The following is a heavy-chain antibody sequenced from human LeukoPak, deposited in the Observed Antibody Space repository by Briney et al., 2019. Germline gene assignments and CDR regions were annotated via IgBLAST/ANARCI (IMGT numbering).Heavy chain of an antibody. CDR3: ARDMVRGVITS. CDR2: IYHSGST. V-gene: IGHV4-39*07. CDR1: GGSISSGSYY. D-gene: IGHD3-10*01. J-gene: IGHJ4*02. Sequence: PSQTLSLTCTVSGGSISSGSYYWSWIRQPPGKGLEWIGEIYHSGSTNYNPSLKSRVTISVDKSKNQFSLKLSSVTAADTAVYYCARDMVRGVITSWGQGTLVTVSS.